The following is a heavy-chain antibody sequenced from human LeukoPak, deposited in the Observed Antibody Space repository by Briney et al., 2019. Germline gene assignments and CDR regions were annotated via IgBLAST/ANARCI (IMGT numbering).Heavy chain of an antibody. Sequence: GGSLRLSCAASGFTFSSYAMSWVRQAPGKGLEWVSAISGSGGSTYYADSLKGRFTISRDNSKNTLYLQMNSLRAEDTAVYYCAKAQHGYSYGYYYYYYMDVWGKGTTVTVSS. J-gene: IGHJ6*03. V-gene: IGHV3-23*01. D-gene: IGHD5-18*01. CDR2: ISGSGGST. CDR3: AKAQHGYSYGYYYYYYMDV. CDR1: GFTFSSYA.